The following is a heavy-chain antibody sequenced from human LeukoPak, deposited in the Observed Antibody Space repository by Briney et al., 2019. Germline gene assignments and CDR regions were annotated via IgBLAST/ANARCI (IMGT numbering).Heavy chain of an antibody. D-gene: IGHD7-27*01. CDR1: GFTFDTYW. CDR3: ARHSPLWGY. CDR2: IKKDGSEK. V-gene: IGHV3-7*04. J-gene: IGHJ4*02. Sequence: PGGALRLSCAASGFTFDTYWMTWVRQAPGKGLDGVASIKKDGSEKYYEASVKGRFTISRDNAKSSLYLQMNSLRAEDTALYHCARHSPLWGYWGQGTLVTVSS.